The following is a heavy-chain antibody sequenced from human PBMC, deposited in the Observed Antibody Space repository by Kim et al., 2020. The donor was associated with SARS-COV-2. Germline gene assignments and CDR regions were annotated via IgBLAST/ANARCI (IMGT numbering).Heavy chain of an antibody. CDR2: ISGDGRTT. CDR1: GFTFSTYA. J-gene: IGHJ4*03. CDR3: AKHLYGGCDL. D-gene: IGHD4-17*01. V-gene: IGHV3-23*01. Sequence: GGSLRLSCAVSGFTFSTYAMSWVRQAPGKGLECVSAISGDGRTTYYADSVKGRFTISRDNSKSMLFLQMSSLRAEDTAVYFCAKHLYGGCDLCGHGTLIT.